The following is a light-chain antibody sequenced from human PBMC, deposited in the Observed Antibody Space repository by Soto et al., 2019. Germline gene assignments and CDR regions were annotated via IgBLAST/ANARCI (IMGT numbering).Light chain of an antibody. V-gene: IGKV1-39*01. CDR2: AAT. CDR1: QRIGSY. Sequence: DIQMTQSPSSLSASLGDGVPITCRVSQRIGSYVNWYQQKPGKAPKLLIYAATNLEEGVPSRFSGSGSGTDFSLPVSGLQPEDFATYYCQQSYSIPVWTFGHGTKVDIK. J-gene: IGKJ1*01. CDR3: QQSYSIPVWT.